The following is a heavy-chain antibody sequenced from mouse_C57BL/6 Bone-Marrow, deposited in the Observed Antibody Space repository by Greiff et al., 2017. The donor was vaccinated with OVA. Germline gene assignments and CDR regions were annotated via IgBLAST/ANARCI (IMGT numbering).Heavy chain of an antibody. CDR3: ARIFSGYDGSSYDY. Sequence: EVKLQESGPGLVKPSQSLSLSCSVSGYSITSGYFWYWIRQLPGNKLEWLAFISYDGSNNYNPSLKNRISITRDTSKNQFFLKLNSMTTEDTATYYCARIFSGYDGSSYDYWGQGTTLTVSS. V-gene: IGHV3-6*01. CDR1: GYSITSGYF. CDR2: ISYDGSN. D-gene: IGHD1-1*01. J-gene: IGHJ2*01.